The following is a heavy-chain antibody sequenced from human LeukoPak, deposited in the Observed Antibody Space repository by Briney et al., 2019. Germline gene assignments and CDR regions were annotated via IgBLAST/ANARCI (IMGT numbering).Heavy chain of an antibody. J-gene: IGHJ2*01. CDR3: AGGIDGYNYWYFDL. D-gene: IGHD5-24*01. V-gene: IGHV4-4*09. CDR1: GGSISSYY. CDR2: IYTSGST. Sequence: SETLSLTCTVSGGSISSYYWSWIRQPPGKGLEWIGYIYTSGSTNYNPSLKSRVTISVDTSKNQFSLKLSSVTAADTAVYYCAGGIDGYNYWYFDLWGRGTLVTVSS.